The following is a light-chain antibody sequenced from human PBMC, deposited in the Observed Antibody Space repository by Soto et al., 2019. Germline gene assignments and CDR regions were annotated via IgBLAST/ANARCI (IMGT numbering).Light chain of an antibody. V-gene: IGKV1-5*03. Sequence: DIQMTQSPSTLSASVGDRVTITCRASQSISSWLAWYQQKPGKAPKLLIYKASSLESGVPSRFSGSGSGTEFTLTISSLQPDDFATYYCQQYNSYSFGQGTKVEMK. CDR2: KAS. J-gene: IGKJ1*01. CDR3: QQYNSYS. CDR1: QSISSW.